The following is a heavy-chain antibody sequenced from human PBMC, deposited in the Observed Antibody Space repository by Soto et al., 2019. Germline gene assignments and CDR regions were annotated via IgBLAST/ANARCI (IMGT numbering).Heavy chain of an antibody. CDR1: GFIFSNYA. D-gene: IGHD3-3*01. Sequence: HPGGSLRLSCAASGFIFSNYAMSWVRQAPGKWLEWVSAISGSGGSTYYGDSVKGRFTISRDNSKNTLYLQMNSLRAEDTAVYYCAKEAWGDYDFWGVYYQGWFAPWGQGTLVNLSS. J-gene: IGHJ5*02. CDR3: AKEAWGDYDFWGVYYQGWFAP. CDR2: ISGSGGST. V-gene: IGHV3-23*01.